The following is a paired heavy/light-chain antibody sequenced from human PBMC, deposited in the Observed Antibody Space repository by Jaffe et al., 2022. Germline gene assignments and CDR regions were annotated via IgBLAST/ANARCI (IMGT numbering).Heavy chain of an antibody. J-gene: IGHJ4*02. Sequence: QVQLVQSGAEVKKPGASVKVSCKASGYTFTGYYMHWVRQAPGQGLEWMGWINPNSGGTNYAQKFQGRVTMTRDTSISTAYMELSRLRSDDTAVYYCARTVLWFGELLSQGHFDYWGQGTLVTVSS. CDR1: GYTFTGYY. CDR2: INPNSGGT. V-gene: IGHV1-2*02. D-gene: IGHD3-10*01. CDR3: ARTVLWFGELLSQGHFDY.
Light chain of an antibody. CDR1: QSLLHSNGYNY. J-gene: IGKJ1*01. Sequence: DIVMTQSPLSLPVTPGEPASISCRSSQSLLHSNGYNYLDWYLQKPGQSPQLLIYLGSNRASGVPDRFSGSGSGTDFTLKISRVEAEDVGVYYCMQALQTAWTFGQGTKVEIK. CDR2: LGS. V-gene: IGKV2-28*01. CDR3: MQALQTAWT.